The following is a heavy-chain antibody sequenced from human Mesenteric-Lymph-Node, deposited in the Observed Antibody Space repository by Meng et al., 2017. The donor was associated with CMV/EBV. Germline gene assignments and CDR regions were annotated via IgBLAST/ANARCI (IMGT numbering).Heavy chain of an antibody. CDR3: AREGSTNCCPLDY. CDR1: GGTFNSYV. V-gene: IGHV1-69*10. J-gene: IGHJ4*02. Sequence: SVKVSCKAIGGTFNSYVISWVRQAPGQGLEWMGGTIPVLGPTNYAQKFQGRVTITTDTSTSTAYMELRSLRSDDTAVYYCAREGSTNCCPLDYWGQGTLVTVSS. CDR2: TIPVLGPT. D-gene: IGHD2-2*01.